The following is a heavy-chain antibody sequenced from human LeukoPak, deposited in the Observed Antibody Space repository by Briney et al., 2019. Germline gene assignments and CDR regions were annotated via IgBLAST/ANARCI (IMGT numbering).Heavy chain of an antibody. CDR1: GFTFGYYT. D-gene: IGHD3-22*01. J-gene: IGHJ4*02. CDR2: IRSKAYGETT. V-gene: IGHV3-49*03. Sequence: GGSLRLSCTASGFTFGYYTMSRFRQTPGKGLEWVGFIRSKAYGETTEYAASVKGRFTISRDDSKSIAYLQMNSLKTEDTAVYYCSRENWDSSGYALDYWGQGTLVTVSS. CDR3: SRENWDSSGYALDY.